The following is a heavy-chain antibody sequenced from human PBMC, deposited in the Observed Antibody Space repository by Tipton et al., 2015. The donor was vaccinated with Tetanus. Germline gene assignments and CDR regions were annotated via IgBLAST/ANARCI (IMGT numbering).Heavy chain of an antibody. Sequence: SLRLSCTASGFTFNIYAMDWVRQPPGKGLEWVSGIFGSGAGTNYADSVKGRFTISRDNSKNTLYLEMRDLGVDDMAIYFCAKEDRRRAEYYFDFWGQGTLVTVSS. J-gene: IGHJ4*02. CDR2: IFGSGAGT. CDR1: GFTFNIYA. CDR3: AKEDRRRAEYYFDF. D-gene: IGHD2/OR15-2a*01. V-gene: IGHV3-23*01.